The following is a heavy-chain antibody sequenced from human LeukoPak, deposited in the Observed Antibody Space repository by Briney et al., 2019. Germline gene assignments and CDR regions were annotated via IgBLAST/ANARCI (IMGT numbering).Heavy chain of an antibody. CDR1: GGSISSSSYY. J-gene: IGHJ4*02. D-gene: IGHD3-22*01. CDR2: IYYSGST. Sequence: SETLSLTCTVSGGSISSSSYYWGWIRQPPGKGLEWIGSIYYSGSTYYNPSLKSRVTISVDTSKNQFSLKLSSVTAADTAVYYCARGGGSYYYDSSGYLWGQGTLVTVSS. CDR3: ARGGGSYYYDSSGYL. V-gene: IGHV4-39*07.